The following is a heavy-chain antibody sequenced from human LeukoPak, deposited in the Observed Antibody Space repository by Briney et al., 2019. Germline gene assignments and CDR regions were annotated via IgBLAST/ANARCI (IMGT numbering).Heavy chain of an antibody. CDR2: INHSGST. CDR3: ASEPYYYDSSRGAD. Sequence: SETLPLTCAVYGGSFSGYYWSWIRQPPGKGLEWIGEINHSGSTNYNPSLKSRVTISVDTSKNQFSLKLSSVTAADTAVYYCASEPYYYDSSRGADWGQGTLVTVSS. D-gene: IGHD3-22*01. V-gene: IGHV4-34*01. CDR1: GGSFSGYY. J-gene: IGHJ4*02.